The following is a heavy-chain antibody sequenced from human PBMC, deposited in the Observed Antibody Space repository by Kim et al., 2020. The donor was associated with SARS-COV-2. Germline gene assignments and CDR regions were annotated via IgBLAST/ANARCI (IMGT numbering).Heavy chain of an antibody. J-gene: IGHJ4*02. CDR3: ARDYGYYDFWSGYQSGY. CDR2: ISYDGSNK. D-gene: IGHD3-3*01. Sequence: GGSLRLSCAASGFTFSSYAMHWVRQAPGKGLEWVAVISYDGSNKYYADSVKGRFTISRDNSKNTLYLQMNSLRAEDTAVYYCARDYGYYDFWSGYQSGYWGQGTLVTVSS. V-gene: IGHV3-30-3*01. CDR1: GFTFSSYA.